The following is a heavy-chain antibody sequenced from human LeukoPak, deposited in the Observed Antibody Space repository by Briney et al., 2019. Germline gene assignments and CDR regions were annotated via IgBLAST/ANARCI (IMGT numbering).Heavy chain of an antibody. CDR2: ISSSGSTI. D-gene: IGHD4-11*01. J-gene: IGHJ4*02. CDR3: ARDRNRFMTTVAFLDY. V-gene: IGHV3-11*01. Sequence: GGSLRLSCAASGFTFSDYYMSWIRQAPGKGLEWVSYISSSGSTIYYADSVKGRFTISRDNAKNSLYLQMNSLRAEDTAVHYCARDRNRFMTTVAFLDYGGKETLVTVSS. CDR1: GFTFSDYY.